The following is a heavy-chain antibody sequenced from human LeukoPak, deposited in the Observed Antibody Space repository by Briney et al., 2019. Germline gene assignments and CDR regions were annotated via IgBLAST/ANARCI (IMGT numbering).Heavy chain of an antibody. J-gene: IGHJ4*02. CDR1: GFTVSSNY. CDR3: AREPGPRSNWS. CDR2: IYSGGST. Sequence: PGGSLRLSCAASGFTVSSNYMSWVRQAPGKGLEWVSVIYSGGSTYYADSVKGRFTISRHNSKNTLYLQMNSLRAEETAVYYCAREPGPRSNWSWGQGTLVTVSS. D-gene: IGHD5-24*01. V-gene: IGHV3-53*01.